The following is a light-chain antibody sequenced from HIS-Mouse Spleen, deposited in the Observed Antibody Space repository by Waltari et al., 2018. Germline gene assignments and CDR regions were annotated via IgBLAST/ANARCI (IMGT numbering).Light chain of an antibody. CDR3: QAWDSSYSV. J-gene: IGLJ2*01. CDR1: KLGDKY. Sequence: SYELTQPPSVSVSPGQTASITCSGDKLGDKYACWYPQKPGQSPLLVIYQDSKRPSGIPERFSGSNSGNTATLTISGTQAMDEADYYCQAWDSSYSVFGGGTKLTVL. V-gene: IGLV3-1*01. CDR2: QDS.